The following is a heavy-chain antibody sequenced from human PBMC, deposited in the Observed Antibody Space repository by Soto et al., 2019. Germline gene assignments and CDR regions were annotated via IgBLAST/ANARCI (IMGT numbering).Heavy chain of an antibody. CDR2: ISYDGSNK. D-gene: IGHD3-22*01. V-gene: IGHV3-30-3*01. J-gene: IGHJ4*02. Sequence: LRLSCAASGFTFSSYAMHWVRQAPGKGLEWVAVISYDGSNKYYADSVKGRFTISRDNSKNTLYLQMNSLRAEDTAVYYCARDPGVYYDSSGSIDYWGQGTLVTVSS. CDR3: ARDPGVYYDSSGSIDY. CDR1: GFTFSSYA.